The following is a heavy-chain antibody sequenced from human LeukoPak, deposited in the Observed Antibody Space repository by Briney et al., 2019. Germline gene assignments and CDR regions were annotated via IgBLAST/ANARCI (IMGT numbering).Heavy chain of an antibody. CDR1: GYTFTSYG. CDR2: ISAYNGNT. Sequence: GASVKVSCKASGYTFTSYGISWVRQAPGQGLEWMGWISAYNGNTNYAQNFQGRVTMTRDTPISTAYMELSRLRSDDTAVYYCARDVGEYCSSTNCYASHYWGQGTLVTVSS. J-gene: IGHJ4*02. CDR3: ARDVGEYCSSTNCYASHY. D-gene: IGHD2-2*01. V-gene: IGHV1-18*01.